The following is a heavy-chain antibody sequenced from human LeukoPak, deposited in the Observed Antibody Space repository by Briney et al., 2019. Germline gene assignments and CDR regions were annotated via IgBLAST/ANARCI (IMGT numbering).Heavy chain of an antibody. CDR1: GFTFSNAW. CDR2: IRSKTDGGTA. V-gene: IGHV3-15*01. J-gene: IGHJ2*01. CDR3: ATVYWYFDL. Sequence: GRSLRLSCAASGFTFSNAWMSWVRQAPGRGLEWVGLIRSKTDGGTADYAAPVKGRFTISRDDLENTLHLQMSSLKTEDTAVYYCATVYWYFDLWGLGTLVSVSA.